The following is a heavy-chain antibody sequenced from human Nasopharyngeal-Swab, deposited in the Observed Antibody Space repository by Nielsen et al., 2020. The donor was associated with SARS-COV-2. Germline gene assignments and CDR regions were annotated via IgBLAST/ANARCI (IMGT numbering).Heavy chain of an antibody. J-gene: IGHJ4*02. CDR1: GYTFTRYD. CDR3: ARGSFYYYDSSGYYYSY. Sequence: ASVKVSCKASGYTFTRYDINWVRQATGQGLEWMGWMNPNSGNTGYAQKFQGRVTMTRNTSISTAYMELSSLRSEDTAVYYCARGSFYYYDSSGYYYSYWGQGTLVTVSS. V-gene: IGHV1-8*01. CDR2: MNPNSGNT. D-gene: IGHD3-22*01.